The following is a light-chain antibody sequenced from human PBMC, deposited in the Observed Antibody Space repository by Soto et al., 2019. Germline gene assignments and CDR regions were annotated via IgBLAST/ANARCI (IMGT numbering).Light chain of an antibody. CDR3: QQYNSWPPIT. CDR1: QSVRTK. CDR2: GAS. V-gene: IGKV3-15*01. J-gene: IGKJ5*01. Sequence: ILMTQSPDTLYVSLGEGATLSCRASQSVRTKLAWYQQKAGQAPRLLIYGASTRATGIPDRFSGSGSGTEFTLTISSLQSEDFAVYYCQQYNSWPPITFGQGTRLEIK.